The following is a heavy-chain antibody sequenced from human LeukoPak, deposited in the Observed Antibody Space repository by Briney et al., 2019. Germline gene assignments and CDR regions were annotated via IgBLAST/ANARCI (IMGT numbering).Heavy chain of an antibody. CDR2: IYYSGST. V-gene: IGHV4-39*01. CDR1: GGSISSSSYY. D-gene: IGHD2-2*02. CDR3: ARIRRDIVVVPAAIGFDY. Sequence: SETLSLTCTVSGGSISSSSYYWGWIRQPPGKGLEWIGCIYYSGSTYYNPSLKSRVTISVDTSKNQFSLKLSSVTAADTAVYYCARIRRDIVVVPAAIGFDYWGQGTLVTVSS. J-gene: IGHJ4*02.